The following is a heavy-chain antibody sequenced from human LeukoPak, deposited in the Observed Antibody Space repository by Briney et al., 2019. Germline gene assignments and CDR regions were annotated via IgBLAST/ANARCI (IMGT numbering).Heavy chain of an antibody. CDR1: GGSISSSNW. V-gene: IGHV4-4*02. CDR2: IYHSGST. Sequence: PSETLPLTCAVSGGSISSSNWWSWVRQPPGKGLEWIGEIYHSGSTNYNPSLKSRVTISVDKSKNQFSLKLSSVTAADTAVYYCARRAAAGIPEANWFDPWGQGTLVTVSS. J-gene: IGHJ5*02. D-gene: IGHD6-13*01. CDR3: ARRAAAGIPEANWFDP.